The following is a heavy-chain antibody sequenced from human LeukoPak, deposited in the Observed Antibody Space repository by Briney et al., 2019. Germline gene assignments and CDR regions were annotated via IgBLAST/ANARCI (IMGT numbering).Heavy chain of an antibody. D-gene: IGHD3-3*01. J-gene: IGHJ3*02. CDR2: IYYSGST. CDR3: ARAKEDRVFLSGFDI. CDR1: GGSISSYY. Sequence: SETLSLTCTVSGGSISSYYWSWIRQPPGKALEWIGYIYYSGSTNYNPSLKSRVTISVDTSKNRFSLKLSSVTAADTAVYYCARAKEDRVFLSGFDIWGQGTMVTVSS. V-gene: IGHV4-59*08.